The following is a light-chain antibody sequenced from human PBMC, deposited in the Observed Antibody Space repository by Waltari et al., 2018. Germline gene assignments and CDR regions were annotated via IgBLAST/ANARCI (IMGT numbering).Light chain of an antibody. Sequence: QSVLTQPPSVSAAPGQKVTISCSGSTSDIGRNFVSWYQQFPGGAPKLIIQATNERPPGIPDRFSGSKSGTSATLDITGLQTGDEADYYCGTWDSSLNVAMFGGGTRVTVL. J-gene: IGLJ3*02. V-gene: IGLV1-51*01. CDR1: TSDIGRNF. CDR3: GTWDSSLNVAM. CDR2: ATN.